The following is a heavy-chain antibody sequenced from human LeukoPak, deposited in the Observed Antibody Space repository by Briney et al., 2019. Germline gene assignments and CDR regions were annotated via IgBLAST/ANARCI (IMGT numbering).Heavy chain of an antibody. J-gene: IGHJ4*02. CDR1: GYTFTGYY. V-gene: IGHV1-2*02. D-gene: IGHD3-3*01. Sequence: ASVKVSCKASGYTFTGYYMHWVRQAPGQGLERRGWINPNSGGTNYAQKFQGRVTMTRDTSISTAYMELSRLRSDDTAVYYCARDRFGVVITPSYYFDYWGQGTLVTVSS. CDR3: ARDRFGVVITPSYYFDY. CDR2: INPNSGGT.